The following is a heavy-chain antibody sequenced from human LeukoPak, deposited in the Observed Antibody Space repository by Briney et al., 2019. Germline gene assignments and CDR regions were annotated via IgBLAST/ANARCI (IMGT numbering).Heavy chain of an antibody. J-gene: IGHJ6*02. CDR3: ARDRESGYGDFGYYGMDV. CDR1: GFTVSSNY. D-gene: IGHD4-17*01. Sequence: GGSLRLSCAASGFTVSSNYMSWVRQAPGKGLEWVSVIYSGGSTYYADSVKGRFTISRDNSKNTLYLQMNSLRAEDTAVYYCARDRESGYGDFGYYGMDVWGQGTTVTVSS. CDR2: IYSGGST. V-gene: IGHV3-66*01.